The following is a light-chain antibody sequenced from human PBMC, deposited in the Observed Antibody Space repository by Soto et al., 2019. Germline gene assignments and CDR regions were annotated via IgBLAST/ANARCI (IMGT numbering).Light chain of an antibody. CDR3: QQRSNWLIT. CDR1: QSVGSNY. V-gene: IGKV3D-20*02. CDR2: RAS. J-gene: IGKJ5*01. Sequence: EFVLTQSPGTLSLSPGERATLSCRASQSVGSNYLAWYQQKPGQAPRILIYRASTRATGVPARFSGSGSGTEFTLTISSLQSEDFAVYYCQQRSNWLITFGQGTRLEIK.